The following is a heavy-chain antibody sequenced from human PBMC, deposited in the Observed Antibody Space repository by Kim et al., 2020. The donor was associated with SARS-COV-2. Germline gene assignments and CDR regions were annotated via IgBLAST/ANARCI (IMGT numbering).Heavy chain of an antibody. V-gene: IGHV3-15*01. CDR1: GFTFSNAW. CDR2: IKSKTDGGTT. J-gene: IGHJ4*02. Sequence: GGSLRLSCAASGFTFSNAWMSWVRQAPGKGLEWVGRIKSKTDGGTTDYAAPVKGRFTISRDDSKNTLYLQMNSLKTEDTAVYYCTTEGWVEWLVRVDYWGQGTLVTVSS. D-gene: IGHD6-19*01. CDR3: TTEGWVEWLVRVDY.